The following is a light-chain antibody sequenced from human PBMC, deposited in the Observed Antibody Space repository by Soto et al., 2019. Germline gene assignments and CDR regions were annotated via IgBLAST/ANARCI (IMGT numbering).Light chain of an antibody. CDR2: GAS. Sequence: DIMLTQSPATLSVSPGERATLSCLASQSVSSNLAWYQQKPGQPPRLLIYGASSRAAGIPDRCSGSGSGTDFTLTISRLEPEDFATYYCQQSYGTPITFGQGTRLEI. J-gene: IGKJ5*01. V-gene: IGKV3D-15*01. CDR3: QQSYGTPIT. CDR1: QSVSSN.